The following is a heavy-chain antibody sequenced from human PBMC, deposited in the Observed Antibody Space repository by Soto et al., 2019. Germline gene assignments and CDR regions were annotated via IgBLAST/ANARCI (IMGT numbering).Heavy chain of an antibody. V-gene: IGHV1-69*13. J-gene: IGHJ4*02. CDR3: ARATTMVRGVIAHFDY. D-gene: IGHD3-10*01. CDR2: IIPIFGTA. CDR1: GGTFSSYA. Sequence: AASVKVSCKASGGTFSSYAISWVRQAPGQGLEWMGGIIPIFGTANYAQKFQGRVTITADESTSTAYMELSSLRSEDTAVYYCARATTMVRGVIAHFDYWGQGTPVTVSS.